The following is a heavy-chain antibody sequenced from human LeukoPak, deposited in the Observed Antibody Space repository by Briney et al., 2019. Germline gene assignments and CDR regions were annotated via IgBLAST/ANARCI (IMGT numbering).Heavy chain of an antibody. CDR1: GGSISSSSHS. D-gene: IGHD6-13*01. CDR3: AQSLGSSNWIGNWFDP. J-gene: IGHJ5*02. V-gene: IGHV4-39*01. CDR2: IYYTGRT. Sequence: NPSETLSLTCTVSGGSISSSSHSWGWIRQPPGKGLEWTGSIYYTGRTYYNPSLKSRVTISVDTSKNQFSLKLSSVTAADTAVYYCAQSLGSSNWIGNWFDPWGQGTLVTVSS.